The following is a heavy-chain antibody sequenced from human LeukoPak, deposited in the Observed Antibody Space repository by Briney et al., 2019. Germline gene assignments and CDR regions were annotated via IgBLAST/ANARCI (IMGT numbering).Heavy chain of an antibody. V-gene: IGHV3-48*04. J-gene: IGHJ4*02. Sequence: PGGSLRLSCAASGFTFSSYSMNWVRQAPGKGLEWVSYISSSSSTIYYADSVKGRFTISRDNAKNSLYLQMNSLRAEDTAVYYCARDRPAHPYDYWGQGTLVTVSS. CDR3: ARDRPAHPYDY. CDR1: GFTFSSYS. CDR2: ISSSSSTI.